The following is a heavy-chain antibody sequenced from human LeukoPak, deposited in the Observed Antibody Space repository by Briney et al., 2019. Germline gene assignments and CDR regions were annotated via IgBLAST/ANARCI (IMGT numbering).Heavy chain of an antibody. CDR3: ARGMVVAAKVLVY. J-gene: IGHJ4*02. CDR1: GFTVSSNY. Sequence: GGSLRLSCAASGFTVSSNYMSWVRQAPGKGLEWVSVIYSGGSTYYADSVKGRFTISRDNSKNTLYLQMNSLRAEDTAVYYCARGMVVAAKVLVYWGQGTLVTVSS. CDR2: IYSGGST. V-gene: IGHV3-66*02. D-gene: IGHD2-15*01.